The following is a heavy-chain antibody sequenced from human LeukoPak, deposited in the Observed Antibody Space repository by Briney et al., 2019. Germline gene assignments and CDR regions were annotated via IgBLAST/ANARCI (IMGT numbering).Heavy chain of an antibody. Sequence: GESLKISCETSGYSFTTYWIGWVRQMPGTGLEWVGAIYPGDSDTRYSPSFQGQVTISADKSISTAYLQWSSLKASDTAMYYCARAAERYCSSTSCRKDHYYYYYMDVWGKGTTVTVSS. CDR3: ARAAERYCSSTSCRKDHYYYYYMDV. J-gene: IGHJ6*03. V-gene: IGHV5-51*01. CDR1: GYSFTTYW. D-gene: IGHD2-2*01. CDR2: IYPGDSDT.